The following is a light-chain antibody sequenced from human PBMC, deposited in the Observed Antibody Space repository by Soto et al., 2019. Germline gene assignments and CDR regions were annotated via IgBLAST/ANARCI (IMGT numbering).Light chain of an antibody. CDR1: QYIGST. Sequence: EIVLTHSPATLSVSPLDIATLSFRASQYIGSTIAWYQQRSGQAPRLLIFDASIRLPTVPARFSGSVSGTEFTLTISGLQSEDFAVYFCQQYTDRPRTFGQGTKVDIK. CDR3: QQYTDRPRT. J-gene: IGKJ1*01. V-gene: IGKV3-15*01. CDR2: DAS.